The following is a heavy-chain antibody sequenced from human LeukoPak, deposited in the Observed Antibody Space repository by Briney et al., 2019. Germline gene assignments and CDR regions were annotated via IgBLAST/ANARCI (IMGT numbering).Heavy chain of an antibody. J-gene: IGHJ4*02. CDR1: GYTFTGYY. CDR2: INPNSGGT. Sequence: GASVKVSCKASGYTFTGYYMHWVRQAPGQGLEWMGWINPNSGGTNYAQKFQGRVTMTRDTSISTAYMELSRLRSDDTAVYYCAFSPNVLRFLEWLPRLDYWGQGTLVTVSS. V-gene: IGHV1-2*02. D-gene: IGHD3-3*01. CDR3: AFSPNVLRFLEWLPRLDY.